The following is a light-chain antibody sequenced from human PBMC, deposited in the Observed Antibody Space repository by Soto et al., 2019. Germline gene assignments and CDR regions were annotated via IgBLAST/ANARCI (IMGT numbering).Light chain of an antibody. CDR3: QQYNSYLYT. CDR2: DAS. Sequence: DIQMTQSPSTLSATAGDRVTITCRASQSISSWLAWYQHKPGKAPKLLIYDASNLDSGVPSRFSGSGSGTEFSLTISNLQPDDFATYYCQQYNSYLYTFGQGTKLEIK. V-gene: IGKV1-5*01. CDR1: QSISSW. J-gene: IGKJ2*01.